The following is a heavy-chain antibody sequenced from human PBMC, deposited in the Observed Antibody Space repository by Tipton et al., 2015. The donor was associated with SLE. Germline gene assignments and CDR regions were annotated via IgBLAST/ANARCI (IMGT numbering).Heavy chain of an antibody. D-gene: IGHD2-8*01. Sequence: QLVQSGGGLGKPGGFLRLSCAASGFTLSDYYMSWIRQAPGKGLEWVSFMSSSGSYTNYADPVKGRFTISRDNAKNLLYLQMNSLRAEDTAVYYCARDSGYCTNGVCPIDYWGQGTLVTVSS. CDR2: MSSSGSYT. V-gene: IGHV3-11*05. CDR1: GFTLSDYY. J-gene: IGHJ4*02. CDR3: ARDSGYCTNGVCPIDY.